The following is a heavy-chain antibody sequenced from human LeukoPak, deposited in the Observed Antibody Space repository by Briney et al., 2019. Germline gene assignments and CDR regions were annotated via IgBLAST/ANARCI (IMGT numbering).Heavy chain of an antibody. CDR3: ARGGYDSSGYYLFYAY. D-gene: IGHD3-22*01. Sequence: SQTLSLTCTVSGGSISSYYWSWIRQPAGKGLEWIGRIYTSGSTNYNPSLKSRVTISVDTSKNQFSLKLSSVTAADTAVYYCARGGYDSSGYYLFYAYWGQGTLVTVSS. J-gene: IGHJ4*02. V-gene: IGHV4-4*07. CDR1: GGSISSYY. CDR2: IYTSGST.